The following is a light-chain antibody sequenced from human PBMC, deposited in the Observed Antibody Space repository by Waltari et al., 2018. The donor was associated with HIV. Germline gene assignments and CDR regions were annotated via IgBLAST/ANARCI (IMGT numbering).Light chain of an antibody. CDR3: VGSDSGLSSDV. CDR2: KDT. CDR1: SSNIENDY. J-gene: IGLJ1*01. Sequence: QSLLTQPPSAAGTPGPRVPLSCSGSSSNIENDYVYWYQQLTGEAPQLLIYKDTHRPSGGPDRCTGSKSGASASLAISGLRSEDEADYYCVGSDSGLSSDVFGSGTKVTVL. V-gene: IGLV1-47*01.